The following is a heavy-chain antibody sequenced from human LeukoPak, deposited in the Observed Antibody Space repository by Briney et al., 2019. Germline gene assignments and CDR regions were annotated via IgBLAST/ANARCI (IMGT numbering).Heavy chain of an antibody. J-gene: IGHJ6*03. CDR2: ISAYNGNT. V-gene: IGHV1-18*01. CDR3: ARGRVLRYFDWSPRAPNYYYYMDV. D-gene: IGHD3-9*01. Sequence: GASVKVSCKASGYTFTSYGISWVRQAPGQGLEWMGWISAYNGNTNYAQELQGRVTMTTDTSTSTAYMELRSLRSDDTAVYYCARGRVLRYFDWSPRAPNYYYYMDVWGKGTTVTVSS. CDR1: GYTFTSYG.